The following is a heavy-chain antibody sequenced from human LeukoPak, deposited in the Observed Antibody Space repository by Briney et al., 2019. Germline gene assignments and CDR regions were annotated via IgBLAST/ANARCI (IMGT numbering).Heavy chain of an antibody. J-gene: IGHJ1*01. V-gene: IGHV4-34*01. CDR3: ARGLWCSGGSCYRTAEYFQH. Sequence: SETLSLTCAVYGGSFSGYHWSWIRQPPGKGLEWIGEINHSGSTNYNPSLKSRVTISVDTSKNQFSLKLSSVTAADTAVYYCARGLWCSGGSCYRTAEYFQHWGQGTLVTVSS. D-gene: IGHD2-15*01. CDR2: INHSGST. CDR1: GGSFSGYH.